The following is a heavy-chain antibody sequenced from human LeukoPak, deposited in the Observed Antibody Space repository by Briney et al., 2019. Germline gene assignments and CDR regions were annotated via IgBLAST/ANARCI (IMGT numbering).Heavy chain of an antibody. CDR1: GFTVSSSY. D-gene: IGHD3-10*01. CDR2: IYSGGST. CDR3: ARESGAMVRGVTDSYYFDY. Sequence: GGSLRLSCAASGFTVSSSYMSWVRQAPGKGLEWVSDIYSGGSTYYADSVKGRFTISRDNSKNTLYLQMNSLRAEDTAVYYCARESGAMVRGVTDSYYFDYWGQGTLVTVSS. J-gene: IGHJ4*02. V-gene: IGHV3-66*02.